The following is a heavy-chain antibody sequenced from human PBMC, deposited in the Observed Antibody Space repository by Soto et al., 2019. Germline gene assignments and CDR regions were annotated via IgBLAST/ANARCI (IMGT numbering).Heavy chain of an antibody. V-gene: IGHV3-53*01. J-gene: IGHJ4*02. CDR2: IYSGETT. CDR3: TRDGRGLGRLSLFEY. CDR1: GFNINSDY. Sequence: GGSLRLSCAASGFNINSDYMNWVRQTPGKGLEWVASIYSGETTYYADSVRGRFTISSDKSKNTLYFQLSSLRIEDTAVYYCTRDGRGLGRLSLFEYWGQGVLVTVSS. D-gene: IGHD2-21*02.